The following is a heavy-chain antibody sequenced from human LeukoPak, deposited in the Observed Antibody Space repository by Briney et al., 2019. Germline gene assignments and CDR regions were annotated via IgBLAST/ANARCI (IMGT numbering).Heavy chain of an antibody. CDR1: GFTFDNYA. CDR3: ARDRGSSWIYDAFDI. J-gene: IGHJ3*02. CDR2: VSGSGANT. Sequence: GGSLRLSCAASGFTFDNYAMSWVRQAPGKGLEWVSAVSGSGANTYYADSVKGRFTISRDNAKNSLYLQMNSLRAEDTAVYYCARDRGSSWIYDAFDIWGQGTMVTVSS. D-gene: IGHD6-13*01. V-gene: IGHV3-23*01.